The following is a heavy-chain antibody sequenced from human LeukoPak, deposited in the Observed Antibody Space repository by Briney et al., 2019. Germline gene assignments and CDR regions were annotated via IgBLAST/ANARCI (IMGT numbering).Heavy chain of an antibody. Sequence: GESLKISCKGSGYSFNTYWIGWVRQMPGKGLERMGIIYPGDSDTRYSPSFQGQVTISADKSLSTAYLQWGSLKASDTAMYYCASTRSWHRYGYGYWGQGTLVTVSS. J-gene: IGHJ4*02. CDR3: ASTRSWHRYGYGY. V-gene: IGHV5-51*01. D-gene: IGHD5-18*01. CDR2: IYPGDSDT. CDR1: GYSFNTYW.